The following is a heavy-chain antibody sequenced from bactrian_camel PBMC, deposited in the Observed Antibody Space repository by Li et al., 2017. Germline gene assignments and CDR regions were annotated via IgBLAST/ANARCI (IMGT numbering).Heavy chain of an antibody. D-gene: IGHD2*01. CDR3: AARGPYCYTKLSVADFTY. CDR1: GYAGAYC. V-gene: IGHV3S66*01. Sequence: DVQLVESGGGSVQAGGSLRLSCATSGYAGAYCMAWFRQAPGKEREGVALIDGAGSTTYAVSVKGRCAISKDSAKNTVYLQMNGLKPEDTAMYYCAARGPYCYTKLSVADFTYWGQGTQVTVS. CDR2: IDGAGST. J-gene: IGHJ6*01.